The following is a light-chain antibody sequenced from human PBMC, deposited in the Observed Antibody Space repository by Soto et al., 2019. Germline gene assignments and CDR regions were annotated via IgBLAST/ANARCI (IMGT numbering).Light chain of an antibody. CDR3: QQYKDWPPWT. J-gene: IGKJ1*01. V-gene: IGKV3-15*01. Sequence: EIVMTQSPVTLSVSPGARAALSCRASESITNNLAWYQQKPGQAPRLLIYGVSTRATGIPTRFSGSGSGTEFTLTISSLQSEDSAVYYCQQYKDWPPWTFGQGTKVDIK. CDR1: ESITNN. CDR2: GVS.